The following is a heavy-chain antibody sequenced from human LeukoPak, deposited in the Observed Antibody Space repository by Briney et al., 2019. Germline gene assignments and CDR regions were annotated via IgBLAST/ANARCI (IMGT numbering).Heavy chain of an antibody. V-gene: IGHV3-53*01. Sequence: GGSLRLSCAASGFTVSSNYMSWVRQAPGKGLEWVSVIYSGGNTYYADSVKGRFSISRNNSENTLYLQMNSLRAEDTAVYYFARGGSHQLDPWGQGTLVTVSS. CDR3: ARGGSHQLDP. CDR2: IYSGGNT. D-gene: IGHD2-2*01. J-gene: IGHJ5*02. CDR1: GFTVSSNY.